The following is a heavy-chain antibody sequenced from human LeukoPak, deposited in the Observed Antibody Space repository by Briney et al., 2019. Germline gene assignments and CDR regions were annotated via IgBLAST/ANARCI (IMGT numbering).Heavy chain of an antibody. CDR1: GFTFSRYG. J-gene: IGHJ4*02. Sequence: GGSLRLSCAASGFTFSRYGMHWVRQAPGKGLEWVVLISNDGIYYADSVKGRFTISRDNSKNTLYLQMNRLRAEDTAVYYCARDHSGSGRAFDYWGQGTLVTVSS. CDR2: ISNDGI. CDR3: ARDHSGSGRAFDY. V-gene: IGHV3-30-3*01. D-gene: IGHD3-10*01.